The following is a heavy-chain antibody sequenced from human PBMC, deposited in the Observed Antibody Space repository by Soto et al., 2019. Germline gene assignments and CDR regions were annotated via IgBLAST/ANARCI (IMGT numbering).Heavy chain of an antibody. J-gene: IGHJ3*02. D-gene: IGHD3-22*01. V-gene: IGHV3-74*01. CDR1: RFTFSTYW. CDR3: AGDSSGYSYDAFDI. CDR2: INSDGTGT. Sequence: HPGGSLRLSCAASRFTFSTYWMHWVRQAPGKGLVWVSRINSDGTGTSYADSVKGRITISRDNAKNTPYLQMNSLRSEDTAVYYCAGDSSGYSYDAFDIWGQGTMVTVSS.